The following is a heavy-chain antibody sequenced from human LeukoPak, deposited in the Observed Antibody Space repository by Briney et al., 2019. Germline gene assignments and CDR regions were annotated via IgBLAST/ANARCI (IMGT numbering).Heavy chain of an antibody. J-gene: IGHJ4*02. Sequence: SETLSLTCTVSGGSISSYYWSWIRQPAGKGLEWIGRIHTSGSTNYNASLKSRVTMSVDTSKNQFSLKPSSVTAADTAVYYCARDTYYYGSGSLSFDYWGQGSLVTVSS. CDR3: ARDTYYYGSGSLSFDY. V-gene: IGHV4-4*07. CDR1: GGSISSYY. D-gene: IGHD3-10*01. CDR2: IHTSGST.